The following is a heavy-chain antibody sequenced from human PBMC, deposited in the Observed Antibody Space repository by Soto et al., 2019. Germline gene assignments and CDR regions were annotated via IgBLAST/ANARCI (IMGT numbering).Heavy chain of an antibody. D-gene: IGHD3-22*01. CDR3: ARTRVRLRDSSGYPLVNYYGMDV. V-gene: IGHV1-69*12. Sequence: QVQLVQSGAEVKKPGSSVKVSCKASGGTFSSYAISWVRQAPGQGLEWMGWIIPIFGTANYAQKFQGRVTITADEATSTAYMELSSLRSEDTAVYYCARTRVRLRDSSGYPLVNYYGMDVWGQGTTVTVSS. J-gene: IGHJ6*02. CDR1: GGTFSSYA. CDR2: IIPIFGTA.